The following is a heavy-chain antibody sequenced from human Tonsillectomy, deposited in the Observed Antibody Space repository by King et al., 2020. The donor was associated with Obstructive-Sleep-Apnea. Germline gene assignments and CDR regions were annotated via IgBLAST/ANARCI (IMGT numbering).Heavy chain of an antibody. V-gene: IGHV1-2*02. J-gene: IGHJ4*01. CDR1: GYTFTGYY. CDR2: ISPNSGAT. Sequence: VQLVESGAEVKKPGASVKVSCKASGYTFTGYYIHWVRQAPGQGLEWMGWISPNSGATKYAQKFQDRVTMTRDTSIRTAYMDLSRLRSGDTATYYCARDMSAYDSTSPAYWGHGTLVTVSS. CDR3: ARDMSAYDSTSPAY. D-gene: IGHD3-10*01.